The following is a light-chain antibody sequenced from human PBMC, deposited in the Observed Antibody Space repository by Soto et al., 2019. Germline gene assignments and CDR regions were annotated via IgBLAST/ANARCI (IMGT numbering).Light chain of an antibody. CDR3: QQYGSLSWT. Sequence: EIVLTQSPGTLSLSPGERGALSCRASQNLGTLYLAWFQQKSGQAPRLLIYSASRRATGIPDRFTGSGSGTDFTLTINRVEPEDFAVYYCQQYGSLSWTFGQGTKVDIK. CDR2: SAS. J-gene: IGKJ1*01. CDR1: QNLGTLY. V-gene: IGKV3-20*01.